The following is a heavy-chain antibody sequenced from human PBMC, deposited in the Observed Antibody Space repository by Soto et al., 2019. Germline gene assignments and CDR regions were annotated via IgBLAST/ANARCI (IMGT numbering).Heavy chain of an antibody. D-gene: IGHD1-26*01. Sequence: SGTLSLTCTASGFSISSYYWSWIRQPAGKGLEWIGRIYNTGSTNYNPPFTSRVDMSVNTSKKQISLQLSSVTAADTCVYDCVGHNTGARNWFDPWGRGTLVTVSS. V-gene: IGHV4-4*07. J-gene: IGHJ5*02. CDR2: IYNTGST. CDR3: VGHNTGARNWFDP. CDR1: GFSISSYY.